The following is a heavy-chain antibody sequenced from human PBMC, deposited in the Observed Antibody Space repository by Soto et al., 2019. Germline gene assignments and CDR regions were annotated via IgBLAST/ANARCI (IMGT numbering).Heavy chain of an antibody. V-gene: IGHV4-59*08. Sequence: QVQLQESGPGLVKPSETLSLTCTVSGGSITSYYWSWIRQPPGKGLEWLGYIYYTGSTTYNPSLTRRVTISLHTSKNQFSLKRNSVTAADTAVYYCARHAFGSGFYYGMDVWGQGTTVTVS. CDR3: ARHAFGSGFYYGMDV. J-gene: IGHJ6*02. D-gene: IGHD3-10*01. CDR2: IYYTGST. CDR1: GGSITSYY.